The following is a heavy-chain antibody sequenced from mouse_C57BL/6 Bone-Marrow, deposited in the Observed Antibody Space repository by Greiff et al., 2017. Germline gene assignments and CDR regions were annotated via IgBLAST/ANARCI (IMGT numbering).Heavy chain of an antibody. CDR3: TTGYDWFAY. CDR2: IDPENGDT. CDR1: GFNIKDDY. V-gene: IGHV14-4*01. Sequence: VQLQQSGAALVRPGASVKLSCTASGFNIKDDYMHWVKQRPEQGLEWIGWIDPENGDTEYASKFQGKATITADTSSNTAYLQLSSLTSEDTAVYYCTTGYDWFAYWGQGTLVTVSA. J-gene: IGHJ3*01. D-gene: IGHD2-3*01.